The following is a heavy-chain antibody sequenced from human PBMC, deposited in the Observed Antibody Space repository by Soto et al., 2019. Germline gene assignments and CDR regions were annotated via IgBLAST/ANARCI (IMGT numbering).Heavy chain of an antibody. CDR3: ARLNYYDSYGHGAFDI. CDR1: GFTFSSYS. V-gene: IGHV3-21*01. Sequence: GGSLRLSCAASGFTFSSYSMNWVRQAPGKGLEWVSSISSSSSYIYYADSVKGRFTISRDNAKNSLYLQMNSLRAEDTAVYYCARLNYYDSYGHGAFDILGQGTMVSVS. D-gene: IGHD3-22*01. J-gene: IGHJ3*02. CDR2: ISSSSSYI.